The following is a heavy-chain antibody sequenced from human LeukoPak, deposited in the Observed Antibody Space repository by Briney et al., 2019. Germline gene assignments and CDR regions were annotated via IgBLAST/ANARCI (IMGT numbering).Heavy chain of an antibody. CDR1: GYTITGYY. Sequence: ASVKVSCKASGYTITGYYMHWLRQAPGQGLEWMGWINPSSGDTNYAQKFQGRVTMTRDTSISTAYMELNRLTSDDTAVYYCAKNPYEYYFDYWGQGTLVTVSS. J-gene: IGHJ4*02. CDR2: INPSSGDT. D-gene: IGHD5-12*01. CDR3: AKNPYEYYFDY. V-gene: IGHV1-2*02.